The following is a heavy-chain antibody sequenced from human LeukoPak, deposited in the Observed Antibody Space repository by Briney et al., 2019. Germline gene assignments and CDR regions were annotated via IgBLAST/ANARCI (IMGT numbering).Heavy chain of an antibody. D-gene: IGHD5-18*01. CDR2: IYYSGST. V-gene: IGHV4-59*08. J-gene: IGHJ4*02. CDR3: ARGGYSYGIDY. Sequence: SETLSLTCTVSGGSISSYYWSWIRQPPGKGLEWIGYIYYSGSTNYNPSLKSRVTISVDTSKNQFSLKLSSVTAADTAVYYCARGGYSYGIDYWGQGTLVTVSS. CDR1: GGSISSYY.